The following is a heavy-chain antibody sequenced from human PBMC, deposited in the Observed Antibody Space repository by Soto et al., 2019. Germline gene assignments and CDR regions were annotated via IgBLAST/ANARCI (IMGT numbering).Heavy chain of an antibody. CDR3: AKDGRGSGSHYNSFGY. V-gene: IGHV3-53*01. D-gene: IGHD3-10*01. Sequence: EVQLVESGGGLIQPGGSLNLACAASGFTGGHNYMLWVRPAPWKGLEWVSLIYSPGTTKYADSVKGRFTVSRDNAKNTLYLQMTSPRAEDTAVYYCAKDGRGSGSHYNSFGYWGQGTLVTVSS. J-gene: IGHJ4*02. CDR1: GFTGGHNY. CDR2: IYSPGTT.